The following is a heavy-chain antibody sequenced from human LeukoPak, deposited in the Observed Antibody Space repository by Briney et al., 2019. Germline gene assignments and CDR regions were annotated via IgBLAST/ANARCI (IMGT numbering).Heavy chain of an antibody. J-gene: IGHJ4*02. V-gene: IGHV1-8*01. Sequence: ASVKVSCKASGYTFTSYDINWGPQATGQGLEWMGWMNPNSGNTGYAQKFQGRVPMTRNTSISTAYMELSSLRSEDTAVYYCARWSGWGYSSSWWEWELRLDYWGQGTLVTVSS. D-gene: IGHD6-13*01. CDR1: GYTFTSYD. CDR3: ARWSGWGYSSSWWEWELRLDY. CDR2: MNPNSGNT.